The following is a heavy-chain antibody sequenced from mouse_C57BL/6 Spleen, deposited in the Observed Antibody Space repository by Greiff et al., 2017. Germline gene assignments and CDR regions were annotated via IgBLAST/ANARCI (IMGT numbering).Heavy chain of an antibody. CDR1: GYTFTSYW. Sequence: QVQLQQPGAELVKPGASVKMSCKASGYTFTSYWITWVKQRPGQGLEWIGDIYPGSGSTNYNEKFKSKATLTVDTSSSTAYMQLSSLTSEDSAVYYCARKDRMGGYYVSDVGGTGTTVTVAS. V-gene: IGHV1-55*01. D-gene: IGHD2-3*01. CDR3: ARKDRMGGYYVSDV. CDR2: IYPGSGST. J-gene: IGHJ1*03.